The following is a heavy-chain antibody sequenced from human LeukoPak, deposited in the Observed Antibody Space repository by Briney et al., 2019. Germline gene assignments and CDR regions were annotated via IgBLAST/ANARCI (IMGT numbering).Heavy chain of an antibody. CDR1: GFTFSDHY. Sequence: GGSLRLSCAASGFTFSDHYMDWVRQAPGKGLEWVGRTRNKANSYTTEYAASVKGRFTISRDDSKISLYLQMNSLKTEDTAVYYCARDAGWLSYFDYWGQGTLVTVSS. D-gene: IGHD3-9*01. CDR3: ARDAGWLSYFDY. J-gene: IGHJ4*02. CDR2: TRNKANSYTT. V-gene: IGHV3-72*01.